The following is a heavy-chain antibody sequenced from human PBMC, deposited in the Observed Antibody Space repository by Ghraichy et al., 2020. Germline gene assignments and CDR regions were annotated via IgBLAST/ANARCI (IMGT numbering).Heavy chain of an antibody. CDR2: IYHSGST. D-gene: IGHD1-26*01. V-gene: IGHV4-38-2*02. J-gene: IGHJ3*02. CDR3: AREATGIVGARVAFDI. Sequence: SETLSLTCAVSGYSISSGYYWGWIRQPPGKGLEWIGSIYHSGSTYYNPSLKSRVTISVDTSKNQFSLKLSSVTAADTAVYYCAREATGIVGARVAFDIWGQGTMVTVSS. CDR1: GYSISSGYY.